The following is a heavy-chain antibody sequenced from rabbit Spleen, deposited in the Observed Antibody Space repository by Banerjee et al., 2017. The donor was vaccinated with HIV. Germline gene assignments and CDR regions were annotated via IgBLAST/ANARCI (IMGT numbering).Heavy chain of an antibody. D-gene: IGHD7-1*01. CDR1: GFTLSSYW. J-gene: IGHJ4*01. CDR2: IYAGGSGST. Sequence: EESGGDLVKPEGSLTLTCTASGFTLSSYWICWVRQAPGKGLEWIACIYAGGSGSTYYANWAKGRFTISRTSSTTVDLKMTSLTVADTATYFCARGAWSTDCMNLWGPGTLVTVS. V-gene: IGHV1S45*01. CDR3: ARGAWSTDCMNL.